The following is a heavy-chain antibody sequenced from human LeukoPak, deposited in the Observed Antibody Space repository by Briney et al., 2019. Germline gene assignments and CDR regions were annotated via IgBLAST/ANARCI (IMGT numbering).Heavy chain of an antibody. D-gene: IGHD6-6*01. CDR1: GFTFSSYG. CDR2: ISYDGSNK. Sequence: PGRSLRLSCAASGFTFSSYGMHWVRQAPGKGLEWVAVISYDGSNKYYADSVKGRFTISRDNSKNTLYLQMNSLRAEDTAVYYCATLTEYSDVWGKGTTVTISS. V-gene: IGHV3-30*03. CDR3: ATLTEYSDV. J-gene: IGHJ6*04.